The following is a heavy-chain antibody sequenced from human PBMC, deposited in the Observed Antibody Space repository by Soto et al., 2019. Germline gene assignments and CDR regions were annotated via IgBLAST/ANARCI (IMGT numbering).Heavy chain of an antibody. V-gene: IGHV3-21*01. J-gene: IGHJ5*02. Sequence: GGSLRLSCAASGFTFSSYSMNWVRQAPGKGLEWVSSISSSSSYIYYADSVKGRFTISRDNAKNSLYLQMNSLRAEDTAVYYCARPSHKAVAPYWFDPWGQGTLVTVSS. CDR1: GFTFSSYS. CDR3: ARPSHKAVAPYWFDP. D-gene: IGHD6-19*01. CDR2: ISSSSSYI.